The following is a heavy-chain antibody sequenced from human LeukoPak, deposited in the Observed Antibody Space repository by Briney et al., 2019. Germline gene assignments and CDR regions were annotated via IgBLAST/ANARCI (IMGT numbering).Heavy chain of an antibody. CDR3: AKDQLLGGSYTFDY. Sequence: GGSLRLSCAASGFTFSTYGMHWVRQAPGRGLEWVAFIRSDGSTKYFADSVKGRFTISRDNSKNSLYLQMNSLRAEDTAVYYCAKDQLLGGSYTFDYWGQGTLVTVSA. V-gene: IGHV3-30*02. CDR1: GFTFSTYG. D-gene: IGHD1-26*01. CDR2: IRSDGSTK. J-gene: IGHJ4*02.